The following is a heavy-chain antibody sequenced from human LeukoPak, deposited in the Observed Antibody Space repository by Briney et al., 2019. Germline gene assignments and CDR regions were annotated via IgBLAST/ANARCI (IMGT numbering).Heavy chain of an antibody. Sequence: SQTLSLTCTVSGGSISSYYWSWTRQPPGKGLEWLGYIYYSGSTNYNPSLKSRLTISLDTSKNQVSLKLSSVTAADTAVYYCARVLNPWFGEFAFDYWGPGALVIVSS. CDR2: IYYSGST. J-gene: IGHJ4*02. CDR3: ARVLNPWFGEFAFDY. CDR1: GGSISSYY. D-gene: IGHD3-10*01. V-gene: IGHV4-59*01.